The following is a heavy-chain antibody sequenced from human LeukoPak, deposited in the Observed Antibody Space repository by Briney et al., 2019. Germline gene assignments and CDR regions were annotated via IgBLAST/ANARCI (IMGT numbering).Heavy chain of an antibody. Sequence: GASVKVSCKASGGTFSSYAISWVRQAPGQGLEWMGGIIPIFGTANCAQKFQGRVTITADKSTSTAYMELSSLRSEDTAVYYCARAKYSSGWYGPYYYYGMDVWGKGTTVTVSS. V-gene: IGHV1-69*06. J-gene: IGHJ6*04. CDR3: ARAKYSSGWYGPYYYYGMDV. CDR1: GGTFSSYA. CDR2: IIPIFGTA. D-gene: IGHD6-19*01.